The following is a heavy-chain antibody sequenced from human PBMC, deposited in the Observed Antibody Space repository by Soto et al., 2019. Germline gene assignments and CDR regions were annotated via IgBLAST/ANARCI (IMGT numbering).Heavy chain of an antibody. Sequence: QLQLQESGSGLVKPSQTLSLTCAVSGGSISSGDYSWSWIRQPPGKGLEWIGYIYHSRSTSYSPSLKSRVTISIDRSKNQFSLKLSSVTAADTAVYYCAREFDYWGQGTLVTVSS. V-gene: IGHV4-30-2*01. CDR3: AREFDY. CDR1: GGSISSGDYS. J-gene: IGHJ4*02. CDR2: IYHSRST.